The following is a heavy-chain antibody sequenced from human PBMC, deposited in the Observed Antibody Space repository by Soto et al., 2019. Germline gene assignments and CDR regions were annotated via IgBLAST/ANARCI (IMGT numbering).Heavy chain of an antibody. CDR1: AYTFTNYA. Sequence: QVQLVQSGAEVKKPGASVRVSCQTSAYTFTNYAVSWVRQAPGQGLEWMGWISGDNGNTIYAQKFQGRVTMTTDTSTRKAYMELRSLRSDDTAVYYCATGLLGYCSGGSCCSDSWGQGTLVNVSS. J-gene: IGHJ4*02. V-gene: IGHV1-18*01. CDR2: ISGDNGNT. D-gene: IGHD2-15*01. CDR3: ATGLLGYCSGGSCCSDS.